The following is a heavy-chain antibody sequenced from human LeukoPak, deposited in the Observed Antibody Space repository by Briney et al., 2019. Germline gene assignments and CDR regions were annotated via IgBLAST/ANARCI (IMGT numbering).Heavy chain of an antibody. V-gene: IGHV4-39*01. CDR2: IYNSGST. Sequence: SETLSLTCTVSGGSISSSSYYWGWIRQPPGKGMEWIGNIYNSGSTYYNPSLKSRVTISADRSKNQFSLKLSSVAAADTAVYYCARSPGGAYFDYWGQGTLVTVSS. D-gene: IGHD3-16*01. CDR3: ARSPGGAYFDY. J-gene: IGHJ4*02. CDR1: GGSISSSSYY.